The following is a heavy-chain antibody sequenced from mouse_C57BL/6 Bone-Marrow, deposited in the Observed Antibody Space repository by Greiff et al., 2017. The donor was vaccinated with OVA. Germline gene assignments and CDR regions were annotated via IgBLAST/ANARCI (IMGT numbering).Heavy chain of an antibody. D-gene: IGHD1-1*01. V-gene: IGHV10-1*01. Sequence: EVQLVESGGGLVQPKGSLKLSCAASGFSFNTYAMNWVRQAPGKGLEWVARIRSKSNNYATYYADSVKDRFTISRDDSESMLYLQMNNLKTEDTAMYYCVSRFYGLFAYWGQGTLVTVSA. CDR2: IRSKSNNYAT. CDR1: GFSFNTYA. J-gene: IGHJ3*01. CDR3: VSRFYGLFAY.